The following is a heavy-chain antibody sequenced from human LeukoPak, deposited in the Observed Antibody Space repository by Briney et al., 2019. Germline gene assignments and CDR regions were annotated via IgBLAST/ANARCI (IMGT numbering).Heavy chain of an antibody. CDR2: ISGSGGST. J-gene: IGHJ6*02. Sequence: PGGSLRLSCAASGFTFSSYAMSWVRQAPGKGLEWVSAISGSGGSTYYADSVKGRFTISRDNSNNTLYLQMNSLRAEDTAVYYCATTDIVTTIHYYGMDVWGQGTTVTVSS. V-gene: IGHV3-23*01. D-gene: IGHD5-12*01. CDR3: ATTDIVTTIHYYGMDV. CDR1: GFTFSSYA.